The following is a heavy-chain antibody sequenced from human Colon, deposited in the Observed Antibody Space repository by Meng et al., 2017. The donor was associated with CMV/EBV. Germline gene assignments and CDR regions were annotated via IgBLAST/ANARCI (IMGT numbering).Heavy chain of an antibody. D-gene: IGHD2-21*02. CDR3: ARRAYCGNDCYFFDF. CDR1: GASVSSGSYY. CDR2: ISYSGTS. J-gene: IGHJ4*02. V-gene: IGHV4-61*01. Sequence: GSLRLSCTVSGASVSSGSYYWSWIRQPPGKGLEWIGYISYSGTSNYNPSLKSRVTISVDTSQNQFSLNLSSVTAADTAMYYCARRAYCGNDCYFFDFWGQGTLVTVSS.